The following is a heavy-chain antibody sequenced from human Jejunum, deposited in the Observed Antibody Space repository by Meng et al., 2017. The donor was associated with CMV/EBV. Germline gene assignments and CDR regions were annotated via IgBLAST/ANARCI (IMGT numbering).Heavy chain of an antibody. CDR1: GGSISGYY. Sequence: LPGTVSGGSISGYYWSWIRQPPGKGLEWVGYIYYTGGTNYNPSLESRASIALDRSKNQISLKLPSVTAADTAVYYCARVRGGFDPWGQGTRVTVSS. CDR2: IYYTGGT. J-gene: IGHJ5*02. CDR3: ARVRGGFDP. V-gene: IGHV4-59*01.